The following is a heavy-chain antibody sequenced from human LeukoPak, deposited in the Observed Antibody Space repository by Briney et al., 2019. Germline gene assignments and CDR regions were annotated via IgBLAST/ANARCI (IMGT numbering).Heavy chain of an antibody. CDR3: ARDRRIVAAADPLYYYYGMDV. CDR1: GYTFTSYG. V-gene: IGHV1-18*01. D-gene: IGHD6-13*01. J-gene: IGHJ6*02. Sequence: GSSVKVSCKASGYTFTSYGISWVRQAPGQGLEWMGWISAYNGNTNYAQKLQGRVTMTTDTSTSTAYMELRSLRSDDTAVYYCARDRRIVAAADPLYYYYGMDVWGQGTTVTVSS. CDR2: ISAYNGNT.